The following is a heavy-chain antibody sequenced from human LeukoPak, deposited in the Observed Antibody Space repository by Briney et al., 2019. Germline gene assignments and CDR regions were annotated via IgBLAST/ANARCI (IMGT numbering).Heavy chain of an antibody. J-gene: IGHJ3*02. CDR3: ARWDRIAAAGTEAFDI. V-gene: IGHV4-59*12. Sequence: SETLSLTCTVSGGSISSYYWSWIRQSPGKGLEWIAYIHYSGTTKYNPSLKSRVTISVDTSKNQFSLKLSSVTAADTAVYYCARWDRIAAAGTEAFDIWGQGTMVTVSS. D-gene: IGHD6-13*01. CDR1: GGSISSYY. CDR2: IHYSGTT.